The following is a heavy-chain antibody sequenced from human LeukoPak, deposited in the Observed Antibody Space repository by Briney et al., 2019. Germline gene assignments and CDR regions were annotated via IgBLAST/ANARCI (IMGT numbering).Heavy chain of an antibody. CDR1: GFTFGDSA. CDR2: IRSKAYGGTK. J-gene: IGHJ4*02. CDR3: LLEGVGVPPALL. Sequence: PGGSLRLSCTASGFTFGDSAMNWVRQAPGKGLEWVGFIRSKAYGGTKEYAASVKGRFTISRDDSKSIAYLQMNSLKTEDTAVYYCLLEGVGVPPALLWGQGTLVTVSS. D-gene: IGHD2-2*01. V-gene: IGHV3-49*04.